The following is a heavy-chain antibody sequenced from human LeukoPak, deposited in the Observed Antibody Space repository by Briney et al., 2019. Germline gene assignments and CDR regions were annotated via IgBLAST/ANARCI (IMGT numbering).Heavy chain of an antibody. D-gene: IGHD4-17*01. CDR3: ARGRSTVGLDY. Sequence: SETLSLTCAVYGGSFSGYYWSWIRQPPGKGLEWIGEINHSGSTNYNPSLKSRVTISVDTSKNQFSLKLSSVTAADTAVYYCARGRSTVGLDYWGQGTLVTVSS. CDR2: INHSGST. CDR1: GGSFSGYY. V-gene: IGHV4-34*01. J-gene: IGHJ4*02.